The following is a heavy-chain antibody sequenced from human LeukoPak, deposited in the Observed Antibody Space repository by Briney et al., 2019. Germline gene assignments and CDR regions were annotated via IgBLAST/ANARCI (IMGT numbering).Heavy chain of an antibody. Sequence: GGSLRLSCAASGFTFSSYGMHWVRQAPGKGLEWVAFIRYDGSNKYYADSVKGRFTISRDNSKNTLYLQMNSLRAEDTAVYYCAKASVSTVTTGDFDYWGQGTLVTVSS. V-gene: IGHV3-30*02. CDR1: GFTFSSYG. D-gene: IGHD4-17*01. CDR3: AKASVSTVTTGDFDY. J-gene: IGHJ4*02. CDR2: IRYDGSNK.